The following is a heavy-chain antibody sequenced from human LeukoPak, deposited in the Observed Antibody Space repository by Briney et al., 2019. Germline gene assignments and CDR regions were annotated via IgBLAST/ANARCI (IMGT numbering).Heavy chain of an antibody. CDR2: INDRGTI. D-gene: IGHD3-10*01. CDR3: ARETKGSKYLYYYMDV. V-gene: IGHV4-4*02. Sequence: SETLSLTCAVSGGSISSSAWWTWVRPSPKGLEWIGEINDRGTINYNPSLQRRVSISVDKSKNQFSLILKSVTDADTALYYCARETKGSKYLYYYMDVWGKGTTVTVSS. J-gene: IGHJ6*03. CDR1: GGSISSSAW.